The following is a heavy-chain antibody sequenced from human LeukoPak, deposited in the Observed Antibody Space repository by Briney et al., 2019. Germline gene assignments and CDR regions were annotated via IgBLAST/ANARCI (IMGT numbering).Heavy chain of an antibody. CDR2: IYTSGST. V-gene: IGHV4-61*02. D-gene: IGHD3-10*01. Sequence: SETLSLTCTVSGGSISSGSYYWSWIRQPAGKGLEWIGRIYTSGSTNYNPSLKSRVTISVDTSKNQFSLKLSSVTAADTAVYYCAREAVTMVRGVSYYYYYYMDVWGKGTTVTISS. J-gene: IGHJ6*03. CDR3: AREAVTMVRGVSYYYYYYMDV. CDR1: GGSISSGSYY.